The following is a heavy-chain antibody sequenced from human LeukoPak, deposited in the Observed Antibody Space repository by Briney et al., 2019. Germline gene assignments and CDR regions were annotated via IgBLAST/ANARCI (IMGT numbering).Heavy chain of an antibody. CDR2: VYYIGTT. V-gene: IGHV4-39*01. D-gene: IGHD1-26*01. CDR3: ARTGVSGTYRYFDH. J-gene: IGHJ4*02. Sequence: SETLSLTCTVSGDSISSSGSYFWVWIRQPPGKGLEWIWNVYYIGTTSFNPSLNSRVTMSVDTSKNQFSLKLTSVTAADTAVYFCARTGVSGTYRYFDHWGPGTRVTASS. CDR1: GDSISSSGSYF.